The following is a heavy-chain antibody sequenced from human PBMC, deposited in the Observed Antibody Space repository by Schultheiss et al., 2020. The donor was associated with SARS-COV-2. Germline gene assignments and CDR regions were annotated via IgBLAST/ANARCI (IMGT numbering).Heavy chain of an antibody. CDR3: ARDLRVAAASQTYYYYGMDV. J-gene: IGHJ6*02. D-gene: IGHD6-13*01. CDR1: GYTFTSYG. CDR2: ISAYNGNT. V-gene: IGHV1-18*04. Sequence: ASVKVSCKASGYTFTSYGISWVRQAPGQGLEWMGWISAYNGNTNYAQKFQGRVTMTRDTSISTAYMELSRLRSDDTAVYYCARDLRVAAASQTYYYYGMDVWGQGTTVTVSS.